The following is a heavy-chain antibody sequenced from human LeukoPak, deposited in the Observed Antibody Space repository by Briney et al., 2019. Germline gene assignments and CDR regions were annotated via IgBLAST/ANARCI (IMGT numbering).Heavy chain of an antibody. V-gene: IGHV5-51*01. Sequence: GESLKISCTASGYDFANSWIGWVRQMPGRGLEWMGLIYPRDSDTIYSPSFQGQVTISADKSIRTANLQWSSLTASDTAMYYCARGERAMATRRAGFDYWGQGTLVTVSS. CDR2: IYPRDSDT. CDR3: ARGERAMATRRAGFDY. D-gene: IGHD5-24*01. CDR1: GYDFANSW. J-gene: IGHJ4*02.